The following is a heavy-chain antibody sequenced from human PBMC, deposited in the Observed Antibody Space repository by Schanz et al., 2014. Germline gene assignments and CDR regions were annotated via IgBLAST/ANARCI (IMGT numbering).Heavy chain of an antibody. V-gene: IGHV3-23*04. D-gene: IGHD5-18*01. CDR3: ARDVYRSGRPFDL. CDR1: GFAFSSFA. Sequence: EVFLVESGGGLVQPGGSLRLSCAASGFAFSSFALSWVRQSPGKGLEWVSAISANDYDTYYAPSVKGRFTVSRDNSKNTVYLQMNTLRAEDTAIYFCARDVYRSGRPFDLWGQGTLVTVSS. CDR2: ISANDYDT. J-gene: IGHJ5*02.